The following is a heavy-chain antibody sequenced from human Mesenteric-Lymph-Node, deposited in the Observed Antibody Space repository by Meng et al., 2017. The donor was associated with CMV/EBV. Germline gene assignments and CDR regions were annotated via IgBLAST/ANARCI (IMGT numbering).Heavy chain of an antibody. V-gene: IGHV2-5*02. Sequence: SLSTSGVGVGWIRQPPGKALEWLALIYWDDDKRYSPPLKSRLTITKDTSKNQVVLTMTNMDPVDTATYYCAHELGYCSSTSCYSWFDPWGQGTLVTVSS. J-gene: IGHJ5*02. CDR1: SLSTSGVG. D-gene: IGHD2-2*01. CDR3: AHELGYCSSTSCYSWFDP. CDR2: IYWDDDK.